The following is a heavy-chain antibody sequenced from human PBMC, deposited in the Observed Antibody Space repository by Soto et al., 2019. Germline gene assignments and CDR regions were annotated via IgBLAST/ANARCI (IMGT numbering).Heavy chain of an antibody. CDR1: GFTFSSYA. CDR2: ISYDGSNK. Sequence: PGGSLRLSCAASGFTFSSYAMHWVRQAPGKGLEWVAVISYDGSNKYYADSVKGRFTISRDNSKNTLYLQMNSLRAEDTAVYYCAKPRDMTTVLRGAFDIRGQGTMVTVSS. D-gene: IGHD4-17*01. V-gene: IGHV3-30-3*01. J-gene: IGHJ3*02. CDR3: AKPRDMTTVLRGAFDI.